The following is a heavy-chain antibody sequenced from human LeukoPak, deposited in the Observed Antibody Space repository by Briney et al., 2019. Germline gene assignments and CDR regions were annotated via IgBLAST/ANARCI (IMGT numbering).Heavy chain of an antibody. Sequence: SETLSLTCTVSGGSISSYYWSWIRQPPGKGLEWIGYIYYSGSTNYNPSLKSRVTISVDMSKNQFSLKLSSVTAADTAVYYCARGTAAAGNFDYWGQGTLVTVSS. CDR2: IYYSGST. V-gene: IGHV4-59*01. D-gene: IGHD6-13*01. CDR1: GGSISSYY. CDR3: ARGTAAAGNFDY. J-gene: IGHJ4*02.